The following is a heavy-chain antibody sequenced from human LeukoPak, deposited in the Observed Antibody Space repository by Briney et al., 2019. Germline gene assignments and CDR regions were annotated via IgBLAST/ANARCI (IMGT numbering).Heavy chain of an antibody. CDR2: IYHSGST. D-gene: IGHD2-21*01. CDR3: ARWNFNIVEDIYYFDY. CDR1: GYSISSGYY. V-gene: IGHV4-38-2*02. J-gene: IGHJ4*02. Sequence: SETLSLTCTVSGYSISSGYYWGWIRQPPGKGLEWIGSIYHSGSTYYNPSLKSRVTISVDTSKNQFSLKLSSVTAADTAVYYCARWNFNIVEDIYYFDYWGQGTLVTVSS.